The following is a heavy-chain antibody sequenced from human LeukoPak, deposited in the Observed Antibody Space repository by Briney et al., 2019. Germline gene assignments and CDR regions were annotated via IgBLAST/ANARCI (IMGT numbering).Heavy chain of an antibody. D-gene: IGHD5-18*01. CDR3: ASGVPAGYSYGSFDY. CDR1: GFTVSSNY. V-gene: IGHV3-53*01. Sequence: GGSLRLSCAASGFTVSSNYMSWVRQAPGKGLEWVSVIYSGGSTYYADSVKGRFTISRDNSKNTLYLQMNSLRAEDTAVYYCASGVPAGYSYGSFDYWGQGTLVTVSS. J-gene: IGHJ4*02. CDR2: IYSGGST.